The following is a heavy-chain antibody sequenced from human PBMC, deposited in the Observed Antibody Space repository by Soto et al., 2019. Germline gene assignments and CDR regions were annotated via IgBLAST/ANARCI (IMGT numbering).Heavy chain of an antibody. CDR2: FAPRDSNV. D-gene: IGHD3-3*01. J-gene: IGHJ5*02. V-gene: IGHV5-10-1*01. CDR1: GYTFPYFW. Sequence: PGESLKISCTGVGYTFPYFWISRVRQMPGKGLEWRGRFAPRDSNVSYSPPYQGHVTISLDNSISTANLQWGSLKTSDTAKYYCTSLFWSTTTCDCWFDPWGQGTLVTVSS. CDR3: TSLFWSTTTCDCWFDP.